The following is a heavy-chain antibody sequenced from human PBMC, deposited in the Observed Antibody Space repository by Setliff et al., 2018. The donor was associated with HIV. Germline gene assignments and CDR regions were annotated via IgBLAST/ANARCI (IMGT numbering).Heavy chain of an antibody. CDR1: GYTFTSYG. CDR3: TRDLGSSGWLGFFDY. D-gene: IGHD6-19*01. CDR2: ISAYNGNT. J-gene: IGHJ4*01. V-gene: IGHV1-18*01. Sequence: ASVKVSCKASGYTFTSYGISWVRQAPGQGPEWMGWISAYNGNTNYAQKLQGRVTMTTDTSTNTAYMELRSLRSDDTAIYYCTRDLGSSGWLGFFDYWGQEPWSPSPQ.